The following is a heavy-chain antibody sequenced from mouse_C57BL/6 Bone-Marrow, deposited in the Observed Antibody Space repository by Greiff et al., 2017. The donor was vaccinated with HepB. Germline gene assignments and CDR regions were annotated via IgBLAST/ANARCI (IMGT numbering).Heavy chain of an antibody. CDR2: INPYNGGT. Sequence: EVQLVESGPVLVKPGASVKMSCKASGYTFTDYYMNWVKQSHGKSLEWIGVINPYNGGTSYNQKFKGKATLTVDKSSSTAYMELNSLTSEDSAVYYCAFITTVPLDYWGQGTTLTVSS. D-gene: IGHD1-1*01. J-gene: IGHJ2*01. CDR3: AFITTVPLDY. CDR1: GYTFTDYY. V-gene: IGHV1-19*01.